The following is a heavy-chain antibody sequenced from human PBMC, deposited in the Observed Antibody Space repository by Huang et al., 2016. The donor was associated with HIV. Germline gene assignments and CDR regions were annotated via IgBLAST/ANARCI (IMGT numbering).Heavy chain of an antibody. V-gene: IGHV7-4-1*02. D-gene: IGHD3-22*01. J-gene: IGHJ4*02. CDR2: INPNTGNP. Sequence: QVQLVQSGSELKKPGASVKVSCKVSGYTFTDYQISWVRQAPGQGLEWMGCINPNTGNPTYAQGFTGSFFFSLDTSVSTEYLQISSLKAEDTAVYFCARDSGYYRYFDYWGQGTLVTVSS. CDR1: GYTFTDYQ. CDR3: ARDSGYYRYFDY.